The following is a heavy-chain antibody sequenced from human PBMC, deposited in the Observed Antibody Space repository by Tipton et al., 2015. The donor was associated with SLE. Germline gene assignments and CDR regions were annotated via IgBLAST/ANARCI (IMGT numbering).Heavy chain of an antibody. CDR1: GGSISSGSYY. CDR3: ARTGYSSSWSFDS. V-gene: IGHV4-61*09. Sequence: TLSLTCTVSGGSISSGSYYWSWIRQPAGKGLEWIGYIYTSGSTDYNPSLKSRVTISVDTSKSQYSLKLGSVTAADTAVYYCARTGYSSSWSFDSWGQGTLVTVSS. D-gene: IGHD6-13*01. J-gene: IGHJ4*02. CDR2: IYTSGST.